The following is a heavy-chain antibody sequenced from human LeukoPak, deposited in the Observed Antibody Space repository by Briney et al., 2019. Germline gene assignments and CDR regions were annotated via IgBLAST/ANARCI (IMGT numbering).Heavy chain of an antibody. V-gene: IGHV4-39*01. J-gene: IGHJ4*02. Sequence: SETLSLTCSVSGGSISSSSYYWGWIRQPPGKGLEWIGSIYYGGSTYHNPSLKSRVTMSVDTSKNQFSLKLSSVTAADTAVYYCARRGAYYYGSGSYDYWGQGTLVTVSS. CDR1: GGSISSSSYY. CDR2: IYYGGST. CDR3: ARRGAYYYGSGSYDY. D-gene: IGHD3-10*01.